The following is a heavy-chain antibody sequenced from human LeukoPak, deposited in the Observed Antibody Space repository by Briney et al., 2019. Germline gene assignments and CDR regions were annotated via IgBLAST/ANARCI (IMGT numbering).Heavy chain of an antibody. CDR1: GYTFTGYY. CDR3: ARVRVWLGTNEESGEAFDI. CDR2: INPNSGGT. V-gene: IGHV1-2*02. D-gene: IGHD5-18*01. Sequence: ASVKVSCKASGYTFTGYYMHWVRQAPGQGLEWMGWINPNSGGTNYAQKFQGRVTMTRDTSISTAYMELSRLRSDDTAVYYCARVRVWLGTNEESGEAFDIWGQGTMVTVSS. J-gene: IGHJ3*02.